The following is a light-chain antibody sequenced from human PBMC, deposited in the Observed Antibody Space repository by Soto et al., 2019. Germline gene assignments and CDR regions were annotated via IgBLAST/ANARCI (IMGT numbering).Light chain of an antibody. J-gene: IGKJ1*01. CDR3: HQCSNWPGT. V-gene: IGKV3-15*01. Sequence: TQSPATLSVSPGERATLSCRASQNIRDNLAWSQQRPGQAPRLLIYATSTRVTGVPARFSGRGFGSDFTLTIHKLQSEDFAIYYCHQCSNWPGTFGQGTKVEIK. CDR2: ATS. CDR1: QNIRDN.